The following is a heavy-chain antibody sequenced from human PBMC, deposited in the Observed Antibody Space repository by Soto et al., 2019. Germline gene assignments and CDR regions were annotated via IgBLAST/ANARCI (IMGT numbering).Heavy chain of an antibody. Sequence: SETLSLTCVVSGTSISSSYWWTWVRQAPGKGLEWIGEMYHNGITNYNPSLKSRVTISLDTSKNQFSLRLNSVTAADTAVYYCARSSIVPRLLMYPFDYWGQGTLVTVSS. CDR1: GTSISSSYW. J-gene: IGHJ4*02. CDR3: ARSSIVPRLLMYPFDY. CDR2: MYHNGIT. V-gene: IGHV4-4*02. D-gene: IGHD2-8*01.